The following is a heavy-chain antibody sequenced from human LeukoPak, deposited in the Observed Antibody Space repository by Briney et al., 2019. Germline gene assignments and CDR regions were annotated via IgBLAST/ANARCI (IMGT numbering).Heavy chain of an antibody. CDR2: MNPNSGNT. CDR3: ARDRYYGSGSYYNGLPFDY. J-gene: IGHJ4*02. CDR1: GYTFTSYD. D-gene: IGHD3-10*01. Sequence: ASVKVSCKASGYTFTSYDINWVRQATGQGLEWMGWMNPNSGNTGYAQKFQGRVTITADKSTSTAYMELSSLRSEDTAVYYCARDRYYGSGSYYNGLPFDYWGQGTLVTVSS. V-gene: IGHV1-8*01.